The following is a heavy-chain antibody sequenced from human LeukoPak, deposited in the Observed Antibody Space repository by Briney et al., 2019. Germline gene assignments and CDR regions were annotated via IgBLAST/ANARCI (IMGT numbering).Heavy chain of an antibody. Sequence: GGSLRLSCAASGFTFSSYWMSWVRQAPGKGLEWVANIRQDGSERYYVDSVKGRFTISRDNAKNSLYLQMNSLRAEDTAVYYCARSGTRYCSSGSCLYNWFDPWGQGTLVTVSS. J-gene: IGHJ5*02. CDR1: GFTFSSYW. CDR3: ARSGTRYCSSGSCLYNWFDP. D-gene: IGHD2-15*01. CDR2: IRQDGSER. V-gene: IGHV3-7*01.